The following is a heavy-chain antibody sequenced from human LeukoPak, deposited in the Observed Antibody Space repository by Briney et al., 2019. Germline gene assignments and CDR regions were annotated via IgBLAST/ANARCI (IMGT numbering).Heavy chain of an antibody. Sequence: PSETLSLTCAVYGGSFSGYYWSWIRQPPGKGLEWIGEINHSGSTNYNPSLKSRVTISVDTSKNQFSLKLSSVTAADTAVYYCARARGGSQASRGYSSSWPYFDYWGQGTLVTVSS. D-gene: IGHD6-13*01. CDR3: ARARGGSQASRGYSSSWPYFDY. CDR1: GGSFSGYY. CDR2: INHSGST. J-gene: IGHJ4*02. V-gene: IGHV4-34*01.